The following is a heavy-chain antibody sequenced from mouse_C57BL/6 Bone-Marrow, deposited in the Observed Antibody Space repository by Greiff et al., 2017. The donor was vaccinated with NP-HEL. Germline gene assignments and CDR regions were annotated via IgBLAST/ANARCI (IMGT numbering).Heavy chain of an antibody. CDR2: IYPRSGNT. V-gene: IGHV1-81*01. Sequence: VQLQQSGAELARPGASVKLSCKASGYTFTSYGISWVKQRPGQGLEWIGEIYPRSGNTYYNEKFKGKATLTADKSSSTAYMELRSLTSEDSAVYFCARRGGLRRPYFDYGGQGTTLTVSS. CDR1: GYTFTSYG. J-gene: IGHJ2*01. D-gene: IGHD2-4*01. CDR3: ARRGGLRRPYFDY.